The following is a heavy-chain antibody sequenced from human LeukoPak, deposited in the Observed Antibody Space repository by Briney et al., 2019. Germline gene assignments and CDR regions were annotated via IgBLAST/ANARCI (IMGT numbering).Heavy chain of an antibody. CDR2: INHSGST. CDR3: ARQEGDYVDH. V-gene: IGHV4-34*01. Sequence: SETLSLTCAVYGGSFSGYYWSWIRQPPGKGLEWIGEINHSGSTNYNPSLKSRDTISVETSKNQFSVNLSSVTAADTAVYYCARQEGDYVDHWGQGTLVTVSS. J-gene: IGHJ4*02. CDR1: GGSFSGYY.